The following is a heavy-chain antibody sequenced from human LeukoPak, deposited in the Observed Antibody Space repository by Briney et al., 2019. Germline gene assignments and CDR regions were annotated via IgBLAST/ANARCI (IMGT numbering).Heavy chain of an antibody. CDR1: GYTFTDYY. D-gene: IGHD6-13*01. V-gene: IGHV1-2*02. CDR2: IDPRSGGT. CDR3: ARDPLRSTWSTYYNALDV. Sequence: ASVKVSCKASGYTFTDYYMHWVRQAPGQGLEWMGWIDPRSGGTNFARKFQGRVTMTRDTSISTAYMELRSLTSDDTAVYYCARDPLRSTWSTYYNALDVWGQGTTVTVSS. J-gene: IGHJ6*02.